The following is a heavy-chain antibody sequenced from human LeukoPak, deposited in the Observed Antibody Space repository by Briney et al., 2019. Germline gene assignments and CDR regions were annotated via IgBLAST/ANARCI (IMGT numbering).Heavy chain of an antibody. V-gene: IGHV4-34*01. D-gene: IGHD3-9*01. Sequence: PSETLSLTCAVYGGSSSGYYWSWIRQSPGTGLEWIGEVNHSGTSNYNPSLKSRVTLSVDTSKNQFSLKLSSVTAADTAVYYCARAPQYFDWLPLDIWGQGTMVTVSS. J-gene: IGHJ3*02. CDR3: ARAPQYFDWLPLDI. CDR1: GGSSSGYY. CDR2: VNHSGTS.